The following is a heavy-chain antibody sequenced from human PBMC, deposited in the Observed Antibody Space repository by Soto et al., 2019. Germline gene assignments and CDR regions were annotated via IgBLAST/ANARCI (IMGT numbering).Heavy chain of an antibody. J-gene: IGHJ1*01. CDR1: GGSISRSSYY. Sequence: QLQLQESGPGLVKPSETLSLTCTVSGGSISRSSYYWGWIRQPPGKRLAWIGSIYYSGSTYYNPALKSQVTISVDTSKNQLSLKLSSVTAADTAVYYCARLRSGSYYPPEYFQHWGQGTLVTVSS. CDR2: IYYSGST. CDR3: ARLRSGSYYPPEYFQH. V-gene: IGHV4-39*01. D-gene: IGHD1-26*01.